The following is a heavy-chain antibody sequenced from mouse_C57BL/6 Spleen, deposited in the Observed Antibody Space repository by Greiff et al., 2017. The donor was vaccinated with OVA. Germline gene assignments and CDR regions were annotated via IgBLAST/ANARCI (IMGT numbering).Heavy chain of an antibody. CDR3: ARYICGKGAMDD. V-gene: IGHV7-3*01. CDR1: GFTFTDYY. Sequence: EVQLVESGGGLVQPGGSLSLSCAASGFTFTDYYMSWVRQPPGKALEWLGFIRYKANGSTTEYSASVKGRFTISRDNSQSILYLQMNALRAEDSATYDCARYICGKGAMDDWGQGTSVTVSS. CDR2: IRYKANGSTT. J-gene: IGHJ4*01. D-gene: IGHD1-1*02.